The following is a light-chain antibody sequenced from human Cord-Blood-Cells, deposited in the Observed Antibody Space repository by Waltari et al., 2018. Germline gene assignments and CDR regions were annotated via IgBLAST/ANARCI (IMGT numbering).Light chain of an antibody. CDR1: NLGSKS. Sequence: SYVLTQPPSVSVAPGKTARITCGGTNLGSKSVHWYQQKPGQAPVLVIYYDSDRPSGIPERFSGSNSGNTATLTISRVEAGDEADYYCQVWDSSSDWVFGGGTKLTVL. CDR3: QVWDSSSDWV. CDR2: YDS. J-gene: IGLJ3*02. V-gene: IGLV3-21*04.